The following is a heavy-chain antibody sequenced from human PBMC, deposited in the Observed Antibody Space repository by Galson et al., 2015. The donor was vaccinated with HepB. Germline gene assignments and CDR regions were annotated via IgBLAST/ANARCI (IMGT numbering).Heavy chain of an antibody. D-gene: IGHD3-10*01. V-gene: IGHV1-18*01. CDR3: AREGRHSIVRGTHYYGMDV. CDR2: ISAYSGNT. CDR1: GYSFTSYG. J-gene: IGHJ6*02. Sequence: SVKVSCKGVGYSFTSYGISWVRQAPGQGLEWTGWISAYSGNTNYVHKFQGRVTMTTDTSTSTVYMELRSLRPDDTAVYYCAREGRHSIVRGTHYYGMDVWGQGTSVTVSS.